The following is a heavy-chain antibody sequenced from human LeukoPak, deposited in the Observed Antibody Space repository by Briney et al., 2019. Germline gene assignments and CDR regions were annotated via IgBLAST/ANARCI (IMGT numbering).Heavy chain of an antibody. CDR3: ARDYPSYGDYLYYYYYMGV. V-gene: IGHV1-8*01. CDR1: GYTLTSYD. Sequence: GASVKVSCKASGYTLTSYDINWVRQATGQGLEWMGWMNPNSGNTGYAQKFQGRVTVTRNTSISTAYMELSSLRSEDTAVYYCARDYPSYGDYLYYYYYMGVWGKGTTVTVSS. CDR2: MNPNSGNT. D-gene: IGHD4-17*01. J-gene: IGHJ6*03.